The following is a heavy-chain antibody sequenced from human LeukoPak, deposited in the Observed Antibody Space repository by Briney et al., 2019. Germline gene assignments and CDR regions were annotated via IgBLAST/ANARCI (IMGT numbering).Heavy chain of an antibody. Sequence: PSETLSLTCAVYGGSFSGYYWSWIRQPPGKGLEWIGEINHSGSTNYNPSLKSRFTISVDTSKNQFSLKLSSVTAADTAVYYCARELSGYYYDGRDAFDIWGQGTMVTVSS. CDR3: ARELSGYYYDGRDAFDI. D-gene: IGHD3-22*01. CDR2: INHSGST. CDR1: GGSFSGYY. V-gene: IGHV4-34*01. J-gene: IGHJ3*02.